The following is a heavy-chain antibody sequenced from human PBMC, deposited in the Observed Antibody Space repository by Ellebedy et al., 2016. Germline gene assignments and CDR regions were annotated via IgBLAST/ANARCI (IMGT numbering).Heavy chain of an antibody. CDR1: GYTFTGYY. CDR3: ARDSLIGYDSSGYYY. V-gene: IGHV1-2*02. D-gene: IGHD3-22*01. J-gene: IGHJ4*02. Sequence: ASVKVSXXASGYTFTGYYMHWVRQAPGQGLEWMGWINPNSGGTNYAQKLQGRVTMTTDTSTSTAYMELRSLRSDDTAVYYCARDSLIGYDSSGYYYWGQGTLVTVSS. CDR2: INPNSGGT.